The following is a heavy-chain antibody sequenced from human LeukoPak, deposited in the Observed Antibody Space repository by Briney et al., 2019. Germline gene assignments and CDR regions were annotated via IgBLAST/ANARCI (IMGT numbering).Heavy chain of an antibody. D-gene: IGHD3-16*02. CDR3: ARVGPSYDYVWGSYRYEGGPLDY. CDR2: IIPIFGTA. J-gene: IGHJ4*02. V-gene: IGHV1-69*13. CDR1: GGTFSSYA. Sequence: SLKVSCKASGGTFSSYAISWVRQAPGQGLEWMGGIIPIFGTANYAQKFQGRVTITADESTSTAYMELSSPRSEDTAVYYCARVGPSYDYVWGSYRYEGGPLDYWGQGTLVTVSS.